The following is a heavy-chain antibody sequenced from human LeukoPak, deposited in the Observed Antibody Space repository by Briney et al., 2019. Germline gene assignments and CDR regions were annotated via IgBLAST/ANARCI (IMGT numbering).Heavy chain of an antibody. CDR1: GYTFTDYY. V-gene: IGHV1-2*06. J-gene: IGHJ4*02. Sequence: HRASVNVSWKASGYTFTDYYMHWVRQAPGEGLEWMGRINPNSGGTNYAQNFQGRVTKTRDTSISTAYMELSTLRSDDTAVYYCARAESDYDFWSGYWVATVPGLEIDYWGQGTLVTVSS. CDR3: ARAESDYDFWSGYWVATVPGLEIDY. CDR2: INPNSGGT. D-gene: IGHD3-3*01.